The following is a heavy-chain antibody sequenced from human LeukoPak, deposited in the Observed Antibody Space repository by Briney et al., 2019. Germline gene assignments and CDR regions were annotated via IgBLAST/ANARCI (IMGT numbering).Heavy chain of an antibody. CDR2: ISYDGSNK. J-gene: IGHJ4*02. CDR1: GFTFSTYV. D-gene: IGHD5-24*01. CDR3: AKEGRSLQTY. V-gene: IGHV3-30-3*01. Sequence: GGSLRLSCAASGFTFSTYVIHWVRQAPGKGLEWVAVISYDGSNKYYADSVKGRFTISRDNAKNSLYLQMNSLRVEDTAVYYCAKEGRSLQTYWGQGTLVTVSS.